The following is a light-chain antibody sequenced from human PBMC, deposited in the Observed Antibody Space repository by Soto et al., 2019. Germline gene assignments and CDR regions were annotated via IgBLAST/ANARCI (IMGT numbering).Light chain of an antibody. CDR2: GAS. V-gene: IGKV3-20*01. Sequence: EIVLTQSPGTLSLSPGERATLSCRASQSVSSSYLAWYQQKPGQAPGLLIYGASSRATGIPDRFSGSGSGTDFTLTISRLEPEDCAVYSCQQYGSSPPWTFGQGTKVEIK. CDR1: QSVSSSY. J-gene: IGKJ1*01. CDR3: QQYGSSPPWT.